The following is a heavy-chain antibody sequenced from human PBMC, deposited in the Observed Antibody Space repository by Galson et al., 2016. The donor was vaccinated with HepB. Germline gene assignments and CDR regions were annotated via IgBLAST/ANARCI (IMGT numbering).Heavy chain of an antibody. Sequence: LRLSCAASGFTVSSNCMSWVRQAPGKGLEWVSLICDGGSAYYTDSVKARFTISRDNSKNTLYLQMNNLRPEDTAVYFCTRDPPGVPDFALDVWGQGTTVTVSS. CDR2: ICDGGSA. D-gene: IGHD3-10*01. J-gene: IGHJ6*02. CDR1: GFTVSSNC. CDR3: TRDPPGVPDFALDV. V-gene: IGHV3-66*01.